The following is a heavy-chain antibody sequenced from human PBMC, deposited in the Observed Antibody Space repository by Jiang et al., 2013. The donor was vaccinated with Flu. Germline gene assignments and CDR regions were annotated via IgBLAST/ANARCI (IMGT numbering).Heavy chain of an antibody. CDR3: ARLPSGDSSGLDY. J-gene: IGHJ4*02. D-gene: IGHD3-22*01. Sequence: GAEVKKPGASVKVSCKASGYTLTSYGISWVRQAPGQGLECMGWLSPYNGNTNYAQKFQGRVTMTTDTSTSTAYMELRSLRSDDTAVYYCARLPSGDSSGLDYWGQEPGXRLL. CDR2: LSPYNGNT. V-gene: IGHV1-18*01. CDR1: GYTLTSYG.